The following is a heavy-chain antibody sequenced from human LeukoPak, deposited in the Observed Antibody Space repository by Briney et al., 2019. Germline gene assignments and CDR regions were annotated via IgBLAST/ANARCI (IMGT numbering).Heavy chain of an antibody. V-gene: IGHV4-31*03. Sequence: PSQTLSLTCTVSGGSISSGGYYWSWIRQPPGKGLEWIGEISHNENTNYSPSLKSRLTISIDTSKNQFSLKLSSVTAADTAVYYCASPGSRWLIDKTYSPYWGQGTLVTVSS. CDR3: ASPGSRWLIDKTYSPY. CDR1: GGSISSGGYY. CDR2: ISHNENT. D-gene: IGHD3-22*01. J-gene: IGHJ4*02.